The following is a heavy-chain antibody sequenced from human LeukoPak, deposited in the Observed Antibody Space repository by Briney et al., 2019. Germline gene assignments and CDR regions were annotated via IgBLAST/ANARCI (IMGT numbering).Heavy chain of an antibody. V-gene: IGHV1-8*01. D-gene: IGHD6-13*01. J-gene: IGHJ4*02. CDR3: ARVRYSSSWQTRLHFDY. CDR1: GYTFTSYD. CDR2: MNPNSGNT. Sequence: ASVKASCKASGYTFTSYDINWVRQATGQGLEWMGWMNPNSGNTGYAQKFQGRVTMTRNTSISTAYMELSSLRSEDTAVYYCARVRYSSSWQTRLHFDYWGQGTLVTVSS.